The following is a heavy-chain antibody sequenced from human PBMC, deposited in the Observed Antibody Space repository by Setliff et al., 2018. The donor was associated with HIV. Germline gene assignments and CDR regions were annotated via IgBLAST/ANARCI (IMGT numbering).Heavy chain of an antibody. V-gene: IGHV4-39*01. CDR2: LRPSGNT. CDR3: AGGEVRSRYVSSRAPFYHYYYYMDV. Sequence: SETLSLTCTVSGGPFSSSSYYWGWIRQPPGKGLEWIGSLRPSGNTYYNPSLKSRVTISVDTSKNQISLKLTSVTAADTAVYYCAGGEVRSRYVSSRAPFYHYYYYMDVWGKGTTVTVSS. J-gene: IGHJ6*03. CDR1: GGPFSSSSYY. D-gene: IGHD6-13*01.